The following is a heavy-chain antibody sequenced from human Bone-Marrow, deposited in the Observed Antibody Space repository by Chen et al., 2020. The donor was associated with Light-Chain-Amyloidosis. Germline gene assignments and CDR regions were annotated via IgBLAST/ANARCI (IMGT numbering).Heavy chain of an antibody. CDR3: AREKYSSSGFDY. CDR1: GFTFSSYS. Sequence: EVQLVESGGGLVKPGGSLRLSCAASGFTFSSYSMNWVRQAPGKGLEWVSSISSSSSYIYYADSVKGRFTISRDNAKNSLXXXXXXLRAEDTAVYYCAREKYSSSGFDYWGQGTLVTVSS. CDR2: ISSSSSYI. J-gene: IGHJ4*02. V-gene: IGHV3-21*01. D-gene: IGHD6-6*01.